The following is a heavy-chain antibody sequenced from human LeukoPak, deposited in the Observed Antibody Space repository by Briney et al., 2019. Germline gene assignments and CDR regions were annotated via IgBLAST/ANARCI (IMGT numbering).Heavy chain of an antibody. Sequence: GGSLRLSCAASGFTFSSYSMNWVRQAPGKGLEWVSSISSSSSYIYYADSVKGRFTISRDDAKNSLYLQMNSLRAEDTAVYYCARASSWLPLFDYWGQGTLVTVSS. CDR2: ISSSSSYI. J-gene: IGHJ4*02. V-gene: IGHV3-21*01. D-gene: IGHD6-13*01. CDR3: ARASSWLPLFDY. CDR1: GFTFSSYS.